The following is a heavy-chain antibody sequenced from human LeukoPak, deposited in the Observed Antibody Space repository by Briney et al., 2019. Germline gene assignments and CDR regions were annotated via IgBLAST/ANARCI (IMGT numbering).Heavy chain of an antibody. D-gene: IGHD3-22*01. CDR2: IKQDGSEK. V-gene: IGHV3-7*01. Sequence: GGSLRLSCAASGFNSNTYTMNWVRQAPGKGLEWVANIKQDGSEKYYVDSVKGRFTISRDNAKNSLYLQMNGLRAEDTAVYYCARDYGVFTMNDWGQGTLVTVSS. J-gene: IGHJ4*02. CDR1: GFNSNTYT. CDR3: ARDYGVFTMND.